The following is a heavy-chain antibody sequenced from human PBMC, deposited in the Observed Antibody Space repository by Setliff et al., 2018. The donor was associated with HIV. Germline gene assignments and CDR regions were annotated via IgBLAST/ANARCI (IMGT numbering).Heavy chain of an antibody. CDR2: IISGDSTI. D-gene: IGHD1-1*01. V-gene: IGHV3-48*03. Sequence: PGGSLRLSCVASGFIFSSYEMNWVRQAPGKGLEWVSSIISGDSTIYYADSVRGRFTISRDNAKNSLYLQMNSLRVEDTAVYYCARTSTTTGTTLNWFDPWGQGTLVTVSS. J-gene: IGHJ5*02. CDR3: ARTSTTTGTTLNWFDP. CDR1: GFIFSSYE.